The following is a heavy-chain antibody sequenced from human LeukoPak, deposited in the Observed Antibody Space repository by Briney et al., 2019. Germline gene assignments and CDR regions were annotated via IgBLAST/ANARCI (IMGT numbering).Heavy chain of an antibody. V-gene: IGHV4-34*01. CDR1: GESFSGYY. Sequence: SETLSLTCTVYGESFSGYYWSWIRQPPGKGLEWIGEINHSGSTHYNPSLKSRVTISVDTSKNQFSLRLSSVTAADTAAYYCARLGTGYDSSGYSIGWFDPWGQGTLVTVSS. J-gene: IGHJ5*02. CDR3: ARLGTGYDSSGYSIGWFDP. CDR2: INHSGST. D-gene: IGHD3-22*01.